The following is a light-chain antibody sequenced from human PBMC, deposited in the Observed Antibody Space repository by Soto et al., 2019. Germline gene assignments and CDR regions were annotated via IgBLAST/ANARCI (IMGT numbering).Light chain of an antibody. V-gene: IGKV3-20*01. J-gene: IGKJ1*01. CDR3: QQYGSLSWP. Sequence: EIGLTQSPGTLSLSPGERATLSCRASQNVDSNYLAWYQQKPGQAPRIIIFGASGRATGIPDRFSGSGSGTDFTLTISRREPEDFAVYYCQQYGSLSWPFGQGTKVEIK. CDR1: QNVDSNY. CDR2: GAS.